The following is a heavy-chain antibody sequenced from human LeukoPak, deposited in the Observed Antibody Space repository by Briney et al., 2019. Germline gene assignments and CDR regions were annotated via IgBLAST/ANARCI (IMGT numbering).Heavy chain of an antibody. Sequence: QPGGSLRPSCAASGFTFSTYAMSWVRQAPGKGLEWVSAIGGSGRSTYYADSVKGRFTISRDNSKNTLYLQMNSLGPEDTAVYYCATTYYYGSGVASAFDIWGQGTLVTVSS. V-gene: IGHV3-23*01. CDR1: GFTFSTYA. D-gene: IGHD3-10*01. CDR2: IGGSGRST. J-gene: IGHJ3*02. CDR3: ATTYYYGSGVASAFDI.